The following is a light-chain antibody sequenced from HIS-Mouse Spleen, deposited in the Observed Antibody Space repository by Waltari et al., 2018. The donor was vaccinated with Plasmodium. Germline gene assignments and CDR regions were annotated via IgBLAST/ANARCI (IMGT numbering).Light chain of an antibody. J-gene: IGLJ1*01. CDR1: KLVDKY. V-gene: IGLV3-1*01. Sequence: SYELTQPPSVSVSPGQTASITCSGDKLVDKYACWYQQKPGQSPVLVIYQDSKRPSGIPGRFAGYNSGNTATLTISGTQAMDEADYYCQAWDSSTDYVFGTGTKVTVL. CDR3: QAWDSSTDYV. CDR2: QDS.